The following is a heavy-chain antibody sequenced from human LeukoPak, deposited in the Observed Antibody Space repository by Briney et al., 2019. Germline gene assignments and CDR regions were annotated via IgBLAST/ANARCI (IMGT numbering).Heavy chain of an antibody. CDR3: ARVDTTLYYDMDV. V-gene: IGHV3-66*02. J-gene: IGHJ6*03. CDR2: IYSGGST. D-gene: IGHD1-1*01. CDR1: GFSVSSNY. Sequence: GGSLRLSCAVSGFSVSSNYMSWVRQAPGKGLEWVSGIYSGGSTYYADSVKGRFTISRDNSKNTLYLQMNSLRAEDTAVYYCARVDTTLYYDMDVWGKGTTVTVSS.